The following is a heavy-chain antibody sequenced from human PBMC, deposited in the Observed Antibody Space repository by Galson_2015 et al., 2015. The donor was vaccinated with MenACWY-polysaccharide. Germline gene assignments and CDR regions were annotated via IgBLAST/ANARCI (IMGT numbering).Heavy chain of an antibody. V-gene: IGHV1-8*01. Sequence: SVKVSCKASGYTFTSYDINWVRQATGQGLEWMGWMNPNSGNTGYAQKFQGRVTMTRNTSINTAYMKLSSLRSEDTAVYYCARAVATRAHYFDYWGQGTLVTVSS. CDR2: MNPNSGNT. CDR3: ARAVATRAHYFDY. CDR1: GYTFTSYD. J-gene: IGHJ4*02. D-gene: IGHD5-12*01.